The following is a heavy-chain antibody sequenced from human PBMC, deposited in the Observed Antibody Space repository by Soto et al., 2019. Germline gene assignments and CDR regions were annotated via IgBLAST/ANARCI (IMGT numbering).Heavy chain of an antibody. J-gene: IGHJ6*02. Sequence: QVQLVESGGGVVQPGRSLRLSCAASGFTFSSYGMHWVRQAPGKGLEWVAVISYDGSNKYYADSVKGRFTISRDNSKNTLYLQMNSLRAEDTAVYYCAKDNGWGYHGMDVWGQGTTVTVSS. D-gene: IGHD3-16*01. CDR1: GFTFSSYG. CDR2: ISYDGSNK. CDR3: AKDNGWGYHGMDV. V-gene: IGHV3-30*18.